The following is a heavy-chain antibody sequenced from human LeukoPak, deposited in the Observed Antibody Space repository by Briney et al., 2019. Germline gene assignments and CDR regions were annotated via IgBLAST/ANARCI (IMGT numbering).Heavy chain of an antibody. CDR1: GGSISGGTYY. Sequence: PSQTLSLTCTVSGGSISGGTYYWSWIRQPAGKGLEWIGRIYTSGSTNYNPSLKSRVTISVDTSKNQFSLKLSSVTAADTAVYYCARQTREDSSGYYHDYWAQGTLVTVSS. CDR3: ARQTREDSSGYYHDY. J-gene: IGHJ4*02. CDR2: IYTSGST. D-gene: IGHD3-22*01. V-gene: IGHV4-61*02.